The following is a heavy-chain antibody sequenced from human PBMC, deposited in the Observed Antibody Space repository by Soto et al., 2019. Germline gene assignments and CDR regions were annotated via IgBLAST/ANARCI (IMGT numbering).Heavy chain of an antibody. Sequence: PGGSLRLSCVGSGFTFGKYWMDWLRQTPGKGLEWVANIKQDGSEKFYVDSVRGRFTISRDNAKNSVCLEMNRLRDEDTGVYYCAREEESVGSPPSGFHPWGQGVQVTVSS. J-gene: IGHJ5*02. CDR1: GFTFGKYW. D-gene: IGHD3-10*01. CDR3: AREEESVGSPPSGFHP. CDR2: IKQDGSEK. V-gene: IGHV3-7*03.